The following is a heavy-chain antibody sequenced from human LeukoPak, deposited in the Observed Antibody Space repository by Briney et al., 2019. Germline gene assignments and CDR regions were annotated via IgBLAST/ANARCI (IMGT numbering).Heavy chain of an antibody. J-gene: IGHJ4*02. CDR1: GYTFTGYY. D-gene: IGHD3-10*01. V-gene: IGHV1-2*02. CDR2: INPNSGGT. CDR3: ARDTRRITMVRGVIGY. Sequence: ASVKVSCKASGYTFTGYYMHWVRQAPGQGLEWMGWINPNSGGTNYAQKFQGRVTMTRDTSISTAYMELSRLRSDDTAVYYCARDTRRITMVRGVIGYWGQGTLVTVSS.